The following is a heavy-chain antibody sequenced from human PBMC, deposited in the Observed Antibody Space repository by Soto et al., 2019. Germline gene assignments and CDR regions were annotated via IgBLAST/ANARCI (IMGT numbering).Heavy chain of an antibody. J-gene: IGHJ4*02. D-gene: IGHD6-19*01. CDR2: IYSGGST. V-gene: IGHV3-53*04. CDR3: ARGAGYSSGWYDY. CDR1: GFTVSSNF. Sequence: EVQLVESGGGLVQPGGSLRLSCAASGFTVSSNFMSWVRQAPGKGLEWVSVIYSGGSTYYADSVKGLFTISRHNSKNTLYLQMNSLRAEDTAVYYCARGAGYSSGWYDYWGQGTLVTVSS.